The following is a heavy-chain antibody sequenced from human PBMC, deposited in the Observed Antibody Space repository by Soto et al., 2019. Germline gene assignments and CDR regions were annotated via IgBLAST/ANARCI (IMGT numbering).Heavy chain of an antibody. CDR1: GYTFTGYY. J-gene: IGHJ6*02. CDR2: INPNSGGT. CDR3: ARGHCSSTSCYGPPSPYYYYYGMDV. Sequence: ASVKVSCKASGYTFTGYYMHWVRQAPGQGLEWMGWINPNSGGTNYAQKFQGWVTMTRDTSISTAYMELSRLRSDDTAVYYCARGHCSSTSCYGPPSPYYYYYGMDVWGQGTTVTVFS. D-gene: IGHD2-2*01. V-gene: IGHV1-2*04.